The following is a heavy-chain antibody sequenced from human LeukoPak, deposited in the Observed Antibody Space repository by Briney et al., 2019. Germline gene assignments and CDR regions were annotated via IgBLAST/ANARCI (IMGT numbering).Heavy chain of an antibody. CDR3: ARDSPLSFDI. CDR1: GFTFSSYA. V-gene: IGHV3-23*01. J-gene: IGHJ3*02. Sequence: GGSLRLSCAASGFTFSSYAMAWVRQAPGKGLEWVSAITERGGKTYYADSVKGWVTISRDNSKNSVYLQMNSLRAEDTAVYYCARDSPLSFDIWGQGTMVTVSS. CDR2: ITERGGKT.